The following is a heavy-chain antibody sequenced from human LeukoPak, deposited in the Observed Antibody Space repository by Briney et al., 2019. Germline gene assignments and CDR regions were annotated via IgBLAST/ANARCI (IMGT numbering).Heavy chain of an antibody. CDR2: INSDGSSI. Sequence: GGSLRLSCAASGFTFSSYWMHWVRRAPGKGLVWVSGINSDGSSISYADSVKGRFTISRDNAKNTLYLQMNSLKTEDTAVYYCTTEAYYYDSGAIKYFDYWGQGTLVTVSS. D-gene: IGHD3-22*01. CDR3: TTEAYYYDSGAIKYFDY. J-gene: IGHJ4*02. V-gene: IGHV3-74*01. CDR1: GFTFSSYW.